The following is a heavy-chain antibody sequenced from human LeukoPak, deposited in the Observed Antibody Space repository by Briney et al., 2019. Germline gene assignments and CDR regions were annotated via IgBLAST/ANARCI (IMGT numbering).Heavy chain of an antibody. CDR2: IRYDGSNK. Sequence: PGGSLRLSCAASGFTFSNFGIHWVRQAPGKGLEWVAFIRYDGSNKYYADSVKGRFTISRDNSKNTLYLQMNSLRAEGTAIYYCAKEDSYSSGWGQGTLVTVSS. CDR1: GFTFSNFG. CDR3: AKEDSYSSG. V-gene: IGHV3-30*02. D-gene: IGHD6-19*01. J-gene: IGHJ4*02.